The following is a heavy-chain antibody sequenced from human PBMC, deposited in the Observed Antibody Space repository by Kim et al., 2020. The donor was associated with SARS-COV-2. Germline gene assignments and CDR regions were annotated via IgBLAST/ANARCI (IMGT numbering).Heavy chain of an antibody. J-gene: IGHJ4*02. Sequence: GGSLRLSCAASGFTFSNAWMSWVRQAPGKGLEWVGRIKSKTDGGTTDYAAPVKGRFTISRDDSKNTLYLQMNSLKTEDTAMYYCTTGYSGVQAHYFDYWGQGALVTVSS. D-gene: IGHD1-26*01. CDR2: IKSKTDGGTT. CDR3: TTGYSGVQAHYFDY. V-gene: IGHV3-15*01. CDR1: GFTFSNAW.